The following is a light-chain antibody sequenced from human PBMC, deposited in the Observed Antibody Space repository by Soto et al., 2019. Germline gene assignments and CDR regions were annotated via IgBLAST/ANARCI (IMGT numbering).Light chain of an antibody. Sequence: DLPMTQSPSSLSASVGDRVTITCRASQNIGNFLNWYQQKPGKAPDLLIYAASSLYSGVPSRFSGAESGTDFTLTVSSLQLEDFATYYCQQSYSTPRTLGQGTKLEIK. V-gene: IGKV1-39*01. CDR3: QQSYSTPRT. CDR2: AAS. CDR1: QNIGNF. J-gene: IGKJ2*01.